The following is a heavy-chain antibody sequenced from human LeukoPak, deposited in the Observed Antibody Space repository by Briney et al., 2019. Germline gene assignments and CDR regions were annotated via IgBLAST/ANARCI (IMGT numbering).Heavy chain of an antibody. J-gene: IGHJ5*02. Sequence: GASVKVSCKASGYTFTSYYVHWVRQAPGQGLEWMGIINPSGGSTHYAQNFQGRVTMITDMSTSTVYMELSSLRSEDTAVYYCARRYCNTTSCPPVGWFDPWGQGTLVTVSS. CDR1: GYTFTSYY. CDR2: INPSGGST. CDR3: ARRYCNTTSCPPVGWFDP. V-gene: IGHV1-46*01. D-gene: IGHD2-2*01.